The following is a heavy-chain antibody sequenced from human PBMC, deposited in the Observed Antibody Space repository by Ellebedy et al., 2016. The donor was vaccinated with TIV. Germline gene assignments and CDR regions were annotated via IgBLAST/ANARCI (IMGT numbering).Heavy chain of an antibody. V-gene: IGHV3-30*02. Sequence: GGSLRLSCVGSGFTFSDYGMHWVRQAPGKGLDWVASIRYNGETQDYADSVKGRFTISKDTSENTLYLQMNSLRRDDTAVYYCAKRKGPYDSSATFAHWGQGTLVTVSS. J-gene: IGHJ4*02. CDR1: GFTFSDYG. CDR2: IRYNGETQ. CDR3: AKRKGPYDSSATFAH. D-gene: IGHD3-22*01.